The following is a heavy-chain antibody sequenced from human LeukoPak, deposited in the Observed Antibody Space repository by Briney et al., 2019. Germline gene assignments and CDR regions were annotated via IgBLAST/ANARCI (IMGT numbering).Heavy chain of an antibody. CDR3: ARHVTATYDAFDM. J-gene: IGHJ3*02. CDR1: GGSTSGYF. CDR2: VYYKGDT. Sequence: SETLSLTCSVSGGSTSGYFWTWIRQPPGKGPEWIGYVYYKGDTSYSPSLKSRVTISVDTSKNQFSLKLNSVTAADTAVYYCARHVTATYDAFDMWGRGTMVIVSS. D-gene: IGHD2-21*02. V-gene: IGHV4-59*08.